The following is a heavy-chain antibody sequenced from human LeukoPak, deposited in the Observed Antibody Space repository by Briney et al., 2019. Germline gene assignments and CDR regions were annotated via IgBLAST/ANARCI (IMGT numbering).Heavy chain of an antibody. CDR3: ARHKYYYDRSGYYFDY. J-gene: IGHJ4*02. CDR2: VYSGGST. D-gene: IGHD3-22*01. V-gene: IGHV3-53*01. Sequence: GGSLRLSCAASGFTVSGNYMSWVRQAPGKGLECVSVVYSGGSTYCADSVKGRFTISRDNSKNTLYLQMNSLRAEDTAVYYCARHKYYYDRSGYYFDYWGQGTLVTVSS. CDR1: GFTVSGNY.